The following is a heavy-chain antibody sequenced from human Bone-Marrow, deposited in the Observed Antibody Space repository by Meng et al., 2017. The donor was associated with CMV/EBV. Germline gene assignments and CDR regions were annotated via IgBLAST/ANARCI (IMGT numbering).Heavy chain of an antibody. D-gene: IGHD5-12*01. CDR1: GFTFSGSA. J-gene: IGHJ4*02. Sequence: GESLKISCAASGFTFSGSAMHWVRQSSGKGLEWVGRIRSKANSYATAYAASVKGRFTISRDDSKNTAYLQMNSLKTEDTAVYYCASAIVATGRYYWGQGTLVTVSS. CDR3: ASAIVATGRYY. CDR2: IRSKANSYAT. V-gene: IGHV3-73*01.